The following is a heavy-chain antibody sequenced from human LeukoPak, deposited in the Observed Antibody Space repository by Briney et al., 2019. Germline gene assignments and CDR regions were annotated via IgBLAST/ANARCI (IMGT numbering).Heavy chain of an antibody. J-gene: IGHJ4*02. V-gene: IGHV4-39*07. CDR3: AGEGAWPNKKFDY. CDR2: IYYSGSA. CDR1: GGSISSGSYY. Sequence: NPSETLSLTCTVSGGSISSGSYYWSWIRQPPGKGLEWIGNIYYSGSAYYKPSLKSRVTISVDTSKNQFSLKLSSVTAADTAVYYCAGEGAWPNKKFDYWGQGTLVTVSS. D-gene: IGHD1/OR15-1a*01.